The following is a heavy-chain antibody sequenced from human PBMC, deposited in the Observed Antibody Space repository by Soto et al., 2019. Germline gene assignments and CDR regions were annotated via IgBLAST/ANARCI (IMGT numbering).Heavy chain of an antibody. CDR1: GFSFSDYY. Sequence: HVQLVESGGGLVEPGGSLRLSCAASGFSFSDYYVNWIRQAPGKGLEWISYTGRSLYPIYYADSVKGRFSISRDSAKNSVVLQMNSLRVEYTAVYYCARDNRSFWNGDYRRYDYYGMDVWGRGTTVIVSS. CDR2: TGRSLYPI. J-gene: IGHJ6*02. V-gene: IGHV3-11*01. CDR3: ARDNRSFWNGDYRRYDYYGMDV. D-gene: IGHD3-3*01.